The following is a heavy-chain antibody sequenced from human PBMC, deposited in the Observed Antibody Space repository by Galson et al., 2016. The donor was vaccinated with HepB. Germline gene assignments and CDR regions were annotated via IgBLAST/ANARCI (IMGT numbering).Heavy chain of an antibody. D-gene: IGHD3-10*01. Sequence: SLRLSCAASGFSFSSYDMNWVRQAPGKGLEWVSIISANGEAAYYTDSVQGRFTISRDNSKEMLFLEVSSLRAGDTAVYYCARRAERALGRYWFIFGMDVWGQGTTVTVSS. V-gene: IGHV3-23*01. CDR2: ISANGEAA. J-gene: IGHJ6*02. CDR3: ARRAERALGRYWFIFGMDV. CDR1: GFSFSSYD.